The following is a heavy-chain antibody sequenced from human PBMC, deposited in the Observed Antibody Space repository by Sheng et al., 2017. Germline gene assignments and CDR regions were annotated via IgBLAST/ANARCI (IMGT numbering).Heavy chain of an antibody. Sequence: QVQLQQWGAGLLKPSETLSLTCAVYGGSFSGYYWSWIRQPPGKGLEWIGEINHSGSTNYNPSLKSRVTISVDTSKNQFSLKLSSVTAADTAVYYCARANSITIFGVVLPMMDWFDPWGQGTLVTVSS. CDR2: INHSGST. CDR1: GGSFSGYY. CDR3: ARANSITIFGVVLPMMDWFDP. V-gene: IGHV4-34*01. J-gene: IGHJ5*02. D-gene: IGHD3-3*01.